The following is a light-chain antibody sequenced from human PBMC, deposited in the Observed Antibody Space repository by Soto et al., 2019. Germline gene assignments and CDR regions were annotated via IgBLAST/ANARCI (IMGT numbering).Light chain of an antibody. CDR2: LGS. J-gene: IGKJ5*01. Sequence: IVMTQSQVSLPVTPGEAASISCRSSQSLLHSNGYNYLDWYVQKPGQSPQVLLFLGSTRASGVPDRFSGSGSGTDFTLKISKVEAEDVGIYYCMQGIQTPITFGQGTRLEIK. CDR1: QSLLHSNGYNY. CDR3: MQGIQTPIT. V-gene: IGKV2-28*01.